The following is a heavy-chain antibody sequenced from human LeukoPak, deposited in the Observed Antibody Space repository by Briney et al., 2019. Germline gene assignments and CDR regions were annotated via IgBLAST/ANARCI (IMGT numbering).Heavy chain of an antibody. Sequence: SGGSLRLSCAASGFTFSSYAMSRVRQATGKGLEWVSAISGSGGSTYCADSVKGRFTISRDNSKNTLYLQMNSLRAEDTAVYYCAKASIAVAGSVYFQHWGQGTLVTVSS. D-gene: IGHD6-19*01. CDR3: AKASIAVAGSVYFQH. J-gene: IGHJ1*01. CDR2: ISGSGGST. V-gene: IGHV3-23*01. CDR1: GFTFSSYA.